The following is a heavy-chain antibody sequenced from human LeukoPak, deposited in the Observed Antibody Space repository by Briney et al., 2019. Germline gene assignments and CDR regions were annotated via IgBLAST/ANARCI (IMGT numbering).Heavy chain of an antibody. D-gene: IGHD6-19*01. Sequence: SETLSLTCTVSGGSISSGTYYWSWLRQPAGKGLEWIGRISTSGTTNYSPSLKSRVTISVDTSKNQISLKLSSVTAADTAVYYCARDLGSGWFDYWGQGTLVTVSS. V-gene: IGHV4-61*02. CDR2: ISTSGTT. CDR1: GGSISSGTYY. J-gene: IGHJ4*02. CDR3: ARDLGSGWFDY.